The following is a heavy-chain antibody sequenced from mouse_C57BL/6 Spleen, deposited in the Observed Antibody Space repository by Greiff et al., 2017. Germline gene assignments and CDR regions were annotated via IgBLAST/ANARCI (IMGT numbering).Heavy chain of an antibody. Sequence: EVKLQESGGGLVQPGGSMKLSCAASGFTFSDAWMDWVRQSPEKGLEWVAEIRNKANNHATYYAESVKGRFTISRDDSKSSVYLQMNSLRAEDTGIYYCTRGATVVATNKDYFDYWGQGTTLTVSS. V-gene: IGHV6-6*01. CDR2: IRNKANNHAT. D-gene: IGHD1-1*01. CDR1: GFTFSDAW. J-gene: IGHJ2*01. CDR3: TRGATVVATNKDYFDY.